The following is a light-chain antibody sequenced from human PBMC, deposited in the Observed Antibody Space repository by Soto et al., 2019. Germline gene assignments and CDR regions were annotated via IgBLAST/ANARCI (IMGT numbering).Light chain of an antibody. CDR3: QHYSSSLT. CDR1: QSVGSPD. J-gene: IGKJ4*01. V-gene: IGKV3-20*01. CDR2: GAS. Sequence: EIVLTQSPDTLSLSPGERATLSCRASQSVGSPDLAWYQQKPGQAPRLLIYGASSRITGIPDRFSGSGSGTDFTLTISRLEPEDFAVYFCQHYSSSLTFGGGTKVEIK.